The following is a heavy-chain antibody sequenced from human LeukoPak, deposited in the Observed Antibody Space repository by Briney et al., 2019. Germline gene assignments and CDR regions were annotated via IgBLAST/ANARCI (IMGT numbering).Heavy chain of an antibody. CDR2: ISSSSSYI. Sequence: GGSLRLSCAASGFTFSSYSMNWVRQAPGKGLEWVSSISSSSSYIYYADSVKGRFTISRDNAKNSLYLQMNSLRAEDTALYYCAKDIHGFGELSPSVDYWGQGTLVTVSS. J-gene: IGHJ4*02. V-gene: IGHV3-21*04. D-gene: IGHD3-10*01. CDR3: AKDIHGFGELSPSVDY. CDR1: GFTFSSYS.